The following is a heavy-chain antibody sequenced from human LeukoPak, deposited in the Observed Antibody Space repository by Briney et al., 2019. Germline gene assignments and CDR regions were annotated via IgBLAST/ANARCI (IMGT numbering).Heavy chain of an antibody. J-gene: IGHJ5*02. D-gene: IGHD6-6*01. Sequence: GASVTVSCKASGYTFTSYGISWVRQAPGQGLEWMGWISAYNGNTNYAQKLQGRVTMTTDTSTSTAYMELRSLRSDDTAVYYCAREESSSSGGNWFDPWGQGTLVTVSS. CDR2: ISAYNGNT. CDR1: GYTFTSYG. CDR3: AREESSSSGGNWFDP. V-gene: IGHV1-18*01.